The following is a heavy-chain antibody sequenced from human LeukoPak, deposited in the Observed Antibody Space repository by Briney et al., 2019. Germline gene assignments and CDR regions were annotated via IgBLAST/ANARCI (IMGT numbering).Heavy chain of an antibody. V-gene: IGHV4-59*08. Sequence: SETLSLTCTVSGGSISSYCWSWIRQPPGKGLEWIGYLFHSGTPRYNPSLKSRVTISADTSKNQFFLTLNSTTAADTAVYYCARRRGWKQQLVYFDYWGQGTLATVSS. CDR1: GGSISSYC. CDR2: LFHSGTP. J-gene: IGHJ4*02. D-gene: IGHD6-13*01. CDR3: ARRRGWKQQLVYFDY.